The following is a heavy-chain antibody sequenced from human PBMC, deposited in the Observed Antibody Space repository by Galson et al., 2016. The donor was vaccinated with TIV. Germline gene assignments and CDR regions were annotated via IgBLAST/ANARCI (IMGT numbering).Heavy chain of an antibody. V-gene: IGHV1-2*07. J-gene: IGHJ4*02. CDR1: GYTFTNYN. CDR3: AVWSNINYFAL. D-gene: IGHD2-8*02. Sequence: SVKVSCKASGYTFTNYNINWVRQAPGQGLEWMGWINPNSGSSGGTLLAPKLQARVTMTRDTSTRTVYMELSSLRSDDTAVFYCAVWSNINYFALWGQGTPITVSS. CDR2: INPNSGSSGG.